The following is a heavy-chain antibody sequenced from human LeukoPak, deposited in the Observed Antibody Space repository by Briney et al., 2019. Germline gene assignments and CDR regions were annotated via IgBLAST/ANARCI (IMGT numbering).Heavy chain of an antibody. V-gene: IGHV1-69*06. Sequence: ASVKVSCKASGGTFSSYAISWVRQAPGQGLGWMGGVIPSFGTANYAQKFQGRVTITADKSTSTAYMELSSLRSEDTAVYYCARCRPFAVAGTSYYYYYYMDVWGKGTTVTVSS. CDR3: ARCRPFAVAGTSYYYYYYMDV. CDR1: GGTFSSYA. D-gene: IGHD6-19*01. CDR2: VIPSFGTA. J-gene: IGHJ6*03.